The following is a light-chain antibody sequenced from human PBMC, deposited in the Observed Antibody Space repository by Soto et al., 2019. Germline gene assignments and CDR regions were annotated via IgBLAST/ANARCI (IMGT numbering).Light chain of an antibody. CDR3: AAWDDSLIGYV. V-gene: IGLV1-36*01. J-gene: IGLJ1*01. CDR2: YDD. CDR1: SSNIGNNA. Sequence: QSVLTQPPSVSEAPRQRVTISCSGSSSNIGNNAVNWYQQLPGKAPKLLIYYDDLLPSGVSDRSSGSKSGTSASLAISGLQSEDEADYYCAAWDDSLIGYVFGTGTQLTVL.